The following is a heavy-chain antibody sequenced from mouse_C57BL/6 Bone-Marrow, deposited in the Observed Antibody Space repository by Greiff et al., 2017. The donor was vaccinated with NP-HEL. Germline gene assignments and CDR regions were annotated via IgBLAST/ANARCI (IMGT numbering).Heavy chain of an antibody. CDR1: GYTFTSYW. V-gene: IGHV1-64*01. Sequence: QVQLQQPGAELVKPGASVKLSCKASGYTFTSYWMHWVKQRPGQGLEWIGMIHPNSGSTNYNEKFKSKATLTVDKSSSTAYMQLSSLTSEDSAVYYCARREDGRVRRSYWYFDVWGTGTTVTVSS. CDR2: IHPNSGST. D-gene: IGHD2-14*01. CDR3: ARREDGRVRRSYWYFDV. J-gene: IGHJ1*03.